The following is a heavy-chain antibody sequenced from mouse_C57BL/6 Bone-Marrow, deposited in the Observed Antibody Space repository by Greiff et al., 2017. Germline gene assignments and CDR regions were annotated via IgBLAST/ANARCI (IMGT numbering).Heavy chain of an antibody. CDR3: ASRRGYYVGAMDY. V-gene: IGHV1-18*01. J-gene: IGHJ4*01. Sequence: EVKLVESGPELVKPGASVKIPCKASGYTFTDYNMDWVKQSHGKSLEWIGDINPNNGGTIYNQKFKGKATLTGDKSSSTAYMELRSLTSEDTAVYYCASRRGYYVGAMDYWGQGTSVTVSS. CDR1: GYTFTDYN. CDR2: INPNNGGT. D-gene: IGHD2-3*01.